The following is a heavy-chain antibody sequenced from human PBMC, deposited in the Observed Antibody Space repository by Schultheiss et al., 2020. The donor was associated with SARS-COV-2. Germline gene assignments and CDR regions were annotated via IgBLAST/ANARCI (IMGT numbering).Heavy chain of an antibody. D-gene: IGHD2-15*01. Sequence: GGSLRLSCAASGFTFSSYAMSWVRQAPGKGLEWVSAISGSGGSTYYADSVKGRFTISRDNSKNTLYLQMNSLRAEDTAVYYCARVVGLQFRSEVRFDPWGQGTLVTVSS. V-gene: IGHV3-23*01. J-gene: IGHJ5*02. CDR1: GFTFSSYA. CDR3: ARVVGLQFRSEVRFDP. CDR2: ISGSGGST.